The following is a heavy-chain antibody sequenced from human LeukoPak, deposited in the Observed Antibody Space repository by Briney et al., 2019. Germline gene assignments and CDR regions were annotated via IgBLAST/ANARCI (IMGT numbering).Heavy chain of an antibody. CDR2: IYYSGGT. Sequence: SETLSLTCAVSGGSISSYYRSWIRQPPGKGLEWIGCIYYSGGTNYNPSLKSRVTISVYTSKNQFSLKLSSVTAADTALYYCARLGYSSSWYGPIDYWGQGTLVTVSS. CDR1: GGSISSYY. CDR3: ARLGYSSSWYGPIDY. D-gene: IGHD6-13*01. V-gene: IGHV4-59*08. J-gene: IGHJ4*02.